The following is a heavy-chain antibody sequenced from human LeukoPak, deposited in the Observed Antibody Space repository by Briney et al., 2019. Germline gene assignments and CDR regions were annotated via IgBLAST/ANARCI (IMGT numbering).Heavy chain of an antibody. CDR2: IFYSGST. V-gene: IGHV4-31*03. D-gene: IGHD3-10*01. CDR1: GGSISSGGYY. Sequence: SQTLSLTCTVSGGSISSGGYYWSWIRQHPGKGLEWIGNIFYSGSTYYRPSLKSRVTISVDTSKNQFSLKLSSVTAADTAVYYCARGIWFGELFYFDYWGQGTLATVSS. CDR3: ARGIWFGELFYFDY. J-gene: IGHJ4*02.